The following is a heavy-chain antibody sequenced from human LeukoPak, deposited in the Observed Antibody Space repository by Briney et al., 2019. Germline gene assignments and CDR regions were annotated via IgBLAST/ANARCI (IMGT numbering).Heavy chain of an antibody. V-gene: IGHV3-30*02. CDR1: GFSFRTYG. Sequence: GGSLRLSCAASGFSFRTYGMHWVRQAPGKGLEWVTFIQYDGSNKKYGDSVKGRFTISRDNSKNTLFLQMNSLRVEDTAMYYCAKDDCSTTRSYGFDGFDIWGQGTMVTVSS. CDR3: AKDDCSTTRSYGFDGFDI. CDR2: IQYDGSNK. J-gene: IGHJ3*02. D-gene: IGHD2-2*01.